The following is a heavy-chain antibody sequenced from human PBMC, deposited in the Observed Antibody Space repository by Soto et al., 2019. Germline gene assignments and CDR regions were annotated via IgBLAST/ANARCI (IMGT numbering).Heavy chain of an antibody. V-gene: IGHV4-34*01. J-gene: IGHJ4*02. D-gene: IGHD3-9*01. CDR1: GGSFSGYY. CDR2: INHSGST. CDR3: ARGRRGFDWLIAFDY. Sequence: SETLSLTCAVYGGSFSGYYWSWIRQPPGKGLEWIGEINHSGSTNYNPSLKSRVTISVDTSKNQFSLKLSSVTAADTAVYYCARGRRGFDWLIAFDYWGQGTLVTVSS.